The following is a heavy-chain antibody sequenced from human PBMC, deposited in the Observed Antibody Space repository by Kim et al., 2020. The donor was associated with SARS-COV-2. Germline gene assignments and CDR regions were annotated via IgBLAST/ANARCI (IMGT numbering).Heavy chain of an antibody. CDR1: GGSISSSSYY. D-gene: IGHD5-18*01. Sequence: SETLSLTCTVSGGSISSSSYYWGWIRQPPGKGLEWIGSIYYSGSTYYNPSLKSRVTISVDTSKNQFSLKLSSVTAADTAVYYCARERRGYSYGLPHRPFDYWGQGTLVTVSS. CDR3: ARERRGYSYGLPHRPFDY. V-gene: IGHV4-39*07. J-gene: IGHJ4*02. CDR2: IYYSGST.